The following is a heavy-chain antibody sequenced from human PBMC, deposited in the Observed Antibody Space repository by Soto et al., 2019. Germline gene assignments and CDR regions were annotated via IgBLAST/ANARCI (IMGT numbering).Heavy chain of an antibody. CDR3: AKWGRAEGLRFLEWSAPPRSLYYFDY. V-gene: IGHV3-30*18. CDR1: GFTFSSYG. CDR2: ISYDGSNK. Sequence: QVQLVESGGGVVQPGRSLRLSCAASGFTFSSYGMHWVRQAPGKGLEWVAVISYDGSNKYYADSVKGRFTISRDNSKNTLYLQMNSLRAEDTAVYYCAKWGRAEGLRFLEWSAPPRSLYYFDYWGQGTLVTVSS. D-gene: IGHD3-3*01. J-gene: IGHJ4*02.